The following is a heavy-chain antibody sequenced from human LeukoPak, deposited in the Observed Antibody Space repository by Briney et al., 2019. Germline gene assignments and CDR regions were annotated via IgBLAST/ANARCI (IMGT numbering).Heavy chain of an antibody. CDR3: ARDHCSSTSCYYLTDPPFDP. J-gene: IGHJ5*02. CDR1: GGTFSSYA. V-gene: IGHV1-69*01. CDR2: IIPIFGTA. Sequence: ASVKVSCKASGGTFSSYAISWVRQAPGQGLEWMGGIIPIFGTANYAQKFQGRVTITADESTSTAYMELSGLRSEDTAVYYCARDHCSSTSCYYLTDPPFDPWGQGTLVTVSS. D-gene: IGHD2-2*01.